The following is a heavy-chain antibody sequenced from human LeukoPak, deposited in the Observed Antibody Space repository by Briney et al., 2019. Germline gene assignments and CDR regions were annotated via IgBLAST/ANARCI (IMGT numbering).Heavy chain of an antibody. CDR2: LRYDGSNK. D-gene: IGHD3-22*01. V-gene: IGHV3-30*02. Sequence: GGSLRLSCAASGFTFSSYGMHWVRQAPGKGREGVAFLRYDGSNKYYADSVKGRFTISRDNSKNTLYLQMNSLRAEDTAVYYCAKDFLRITMIVVVIPTFFDYWGQGTLVTVSS. CDR3: AKDFLRITMIVVVIPTFFDY. CDR1: GFTFSSYG. J-gene: IGHJ4*02.